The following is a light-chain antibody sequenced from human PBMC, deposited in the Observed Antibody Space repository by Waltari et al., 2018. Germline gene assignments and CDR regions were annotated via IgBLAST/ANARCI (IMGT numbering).Light chain of an antibody. CDR2: GAS. CDR1: QSIGSD. Sequence: EIVMTQSPATLSVSPGERATLSCRASQSIGSDLAWYQQKPGQAPSLLIHGASTRVTGVPARFSGRGSGTDFTLTISSLQSEDFGVYYCQQYNKWPPYTFGQGTKLEIK. V-gene: IGKV3-15*01. CDR3: QQYNKWPPYT. J-gene: IGKJ2*01.